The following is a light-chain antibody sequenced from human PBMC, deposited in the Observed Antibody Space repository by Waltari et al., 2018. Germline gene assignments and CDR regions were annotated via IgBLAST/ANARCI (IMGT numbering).Light chain of an antibody. J-gene: IGLJ3*02. CDR2: DVN. V-gene: IGLV2-14*01. CDR1: SSDVGGYNY. Sequence: QSALTQPASVSASPGQSITISCTGTSSDVGGYNYVSWYQQHPGKAPKLMIYDVNNRPSGVSHRFSGSKSGNTASLTISGLQAEDEADYYCSSFTSSSTWVFGGGTKLTVL. CDR3: SSFTSSSTWV.